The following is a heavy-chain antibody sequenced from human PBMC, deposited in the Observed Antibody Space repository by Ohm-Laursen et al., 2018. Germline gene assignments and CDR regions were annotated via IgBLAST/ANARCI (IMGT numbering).Heavy chain of an antibody. D-gene: IGHD1-26*01. Sequence: SLRLSCSAFGFTFSSYGMHWVRQAPGKGLEWVAVISFDGSRQFYADSVKGRFTISRDSSKNTLYLQMNSLRVEDTALYYCAKRLIVVSKPSSAFDIWGQGTMVTVSS. J-gene: IGHJ3*02. V-gene: IGHV3-30*18. CDR2: ISFDGSRQ. CDR3: AKRLIVVSKPSSAFDI. CDR1: GFTFSSYG.